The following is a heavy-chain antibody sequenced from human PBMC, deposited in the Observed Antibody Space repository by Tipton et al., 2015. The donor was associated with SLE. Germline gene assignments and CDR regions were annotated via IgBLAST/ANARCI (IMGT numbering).Heavy chain of an antibody. D-gene: IGHD4-17*01. CDR1: GGSISSSSYY. J-gene: IGHJ2*01. V-gene: IGHV4-39*07. CDR2: IYYSGST. Sequence: LRLSCTVSGGSISSSSYYWGWIRQPPGKGLEWIGSIYYSGSTYYNPSLKSRVTISVDTSKNQFSLKLSSVTAADTAVYYCARHLREATVTRLWYFDLWGRGTLVTVSS. CDR3: ARHLREATVTRLWYFDL.